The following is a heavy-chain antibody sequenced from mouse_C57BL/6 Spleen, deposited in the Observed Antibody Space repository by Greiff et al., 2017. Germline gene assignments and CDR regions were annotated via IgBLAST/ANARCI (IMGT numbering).Heavy chain of an antibody. CDR3: ASGGLWQPPVYFDV. D-gene: IGHD2-1*01. CDR1: GFTFSSYA. Sequence: EVTLVESGGGLVKPGGSLKLSCAASGFTFSSYAMSWVRQTPEKRLEWVATISDGGSYTYYPDTVKGRFTISSANAKNNLYLQMSHLRCGDTAMYYLASGGLWQPPVYFDVWGTGTTCTVAS. V-gene: IGHV5-4*03. J-gene: IGHJ1*03. CDR2: ISDGGSYT.